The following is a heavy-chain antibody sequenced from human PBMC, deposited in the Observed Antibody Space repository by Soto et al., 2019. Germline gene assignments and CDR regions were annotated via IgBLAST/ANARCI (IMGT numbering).Heavy chain of an antibody. CDR1: GYTFTAYY. V-gene: IGHV1-2*02. CDR3: ESRYNYGSP. D-gene: IGHD5-18*01. Sequence: QVQLVQSGAEVKKPGASVKVSCKASGYTFTAYYIHWVRQAPGQGLEWMGWINPNSGGTDYAQKFTGRVTMTRDTAISTAYMELSRLRSDDKAVYYVESRYNYGSPWGQGTLVTVSS. CDR2: INPNSGGT. J-gene: IGHJ5*02.